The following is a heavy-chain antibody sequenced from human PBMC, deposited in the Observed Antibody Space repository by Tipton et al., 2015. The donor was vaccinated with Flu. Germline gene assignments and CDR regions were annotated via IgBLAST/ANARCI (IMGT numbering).Heavy chain of an antibody. Sequence: TLSLTCIVSGYSISSGYYWGWIRQPPGKGLEWIARIYHSGSTYYNPSLKSRVTISVDTSKNQFSLKLSSVTATDTAVYYCARAYGSGVHWFDTWGQGTLVTVSS. CDR3: ARAYGSGVHWFDT. CDR1: GYSISSGYY. CDR2: IYHSGST. V-gene: IGHV4-38-2*02. J-gene: IGHJ5*02. D-gene: IGHD3-10*01.